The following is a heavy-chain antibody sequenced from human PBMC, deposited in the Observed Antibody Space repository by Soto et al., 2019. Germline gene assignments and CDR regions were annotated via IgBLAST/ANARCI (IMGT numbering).Heavy chain of an antibody. CDR3: ARALELLWFGELRDTPDYGMDV. J-gene: IGHJ6*02. Sequence: AAGKVCCKACGYTFTSYYMHWVRQAPGQGLEWMGWINPNSGGTNYAQKFQGRVTMTRDTSISTAYMELSRLRSDDTAVYYCARALELLWFGELRDTPDYGMDVWGQGTTVTVSS. CDR2: INPNSGGT. CDR1: GYTFTSYY. D-gene: IGHD3-10*01. V-gene: IGHV1-2*02.